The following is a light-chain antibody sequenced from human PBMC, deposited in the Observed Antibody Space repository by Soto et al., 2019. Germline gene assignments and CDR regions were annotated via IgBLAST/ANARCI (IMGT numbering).Light chain of an antibody. J-gene: IGKJ1*01. CDR1: QGISSY. CDR2: AAS. Sequence: IQMTQSPSSVSESVRDRVTISCRASQGISSYLAWYQQKPGKAPKLLIYAASTLQSGVPSRFSGSGSGTDFTLTISCLQSEDFATYYCQQYYSYPRTFGQGTKVEI. V-gene: IGKV1-8*01. CDR3: QQYYSYPRT.